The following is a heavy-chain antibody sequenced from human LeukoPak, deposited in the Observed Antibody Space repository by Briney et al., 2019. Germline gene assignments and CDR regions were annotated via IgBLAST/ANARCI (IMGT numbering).Heavy chain of an antibody. J-gene: IGHJ4*02. CDR3: ARASHDYGDYSHFDY. CDR1: GGSISSSNW. D-gene: IGHD4-17*01. Sequence: PSETLSLTCAVSGGSISSSNWWSWVRQPPGKGLEWIGEIYHSGSTNYNPSLKSRVTISLDKSKNQFSLKLYSVTAAGTAVYYCARASHDYGDYSHFDYWGQGTLVTVSS. CDR2: IYHSGST. V-gene: IGHV4-4*02.